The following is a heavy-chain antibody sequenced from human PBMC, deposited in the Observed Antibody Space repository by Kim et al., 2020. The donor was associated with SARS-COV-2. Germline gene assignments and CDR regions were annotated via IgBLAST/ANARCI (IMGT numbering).Heavy chain of an antibody. J-gene: IGHJ5*02. CDR3: ARDDSIS. D-gene: IGHD3-22*01. CDR2: HSGRT. V-gene: IGHV4-4*02. Sequence: HSGRTNYNPTLKSRVTISVDKSKTQFSLKLSSVTAADTAVYYCARDDSISWGQGTLVTVSS.